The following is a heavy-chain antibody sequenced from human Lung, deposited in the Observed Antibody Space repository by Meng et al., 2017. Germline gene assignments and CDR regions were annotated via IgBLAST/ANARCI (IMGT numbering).Heavy chain of an antibody. CDR3: ARGGKVVNIGY. CDR1: GYSVSGGWSY. V-gene: IGHV4-61*01. CDR2: VYFSGST. J-gene: IGHJ4*02. D-gene: IGHD3-3*01. Sequence: QLLSQEGGAGVVRSPATCPLPCVAAGYSVSGGWSYRSRLRQPRGKGVECIGFVYFSGSTNYTPSIKSRVTISLDTYKQQFSLMCTSATAADTAVYYCARGGKVVNIGYWGPGTLVTVSS.